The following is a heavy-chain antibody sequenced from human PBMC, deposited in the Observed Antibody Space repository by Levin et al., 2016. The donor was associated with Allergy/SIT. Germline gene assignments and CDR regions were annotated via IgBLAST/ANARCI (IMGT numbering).Heavy chain of an antibody. V-gene: IGHV1-46*03. CDR2: INPSGGST. CDR1: GYSFTSYY. CDR3: ARAEGSVLWDDTGDYYNY. D-gene: IGHD3-22*01. Sequence: ASVKVSCKGSGYSFTSYYMHWVRQAPGQGLEWMGIINPSGGSTTYAQKFQGRVTMTRDTSTSTVYMELTSLRSEDTGVYFCARAEGSVLWDDTGDYYNYWGQGTLVTVSS. J-gene: IGHJ4*02.